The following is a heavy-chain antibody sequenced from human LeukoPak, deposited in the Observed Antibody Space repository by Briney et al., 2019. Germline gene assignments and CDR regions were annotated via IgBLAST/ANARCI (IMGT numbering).Heavy chain of an antibody. CDR2: VDYSGRP. D-gene: IGHD3-10*01. V-gene: IGHV4-39*01. J-gene: IGHJ4*02. CDR3: ARLDASLAHLSGSFPDY. Sequence: SETLSLTCTVSGGSITNSDYFWGWIRQPPGKGLEWMGNVDYSGRPHRNPSLMGRVTINADRSRNQFSLNLSSATAADTAVHFCARLDASLAHLSGSFPDYWGQGALVTVSS. CDR1: GGSITNSDYF.